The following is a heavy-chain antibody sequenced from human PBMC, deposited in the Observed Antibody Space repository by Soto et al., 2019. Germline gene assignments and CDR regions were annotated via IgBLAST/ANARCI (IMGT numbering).Heavy chain of an antibody. D-gene: IGHD1-1*01. CDR1: GFTFSSYS. Sequence: EVQLVESGGGSVQPGGSLRLSCAASGFTFSSYSMNWVRQAPGKGLEWVSYISSSSTTIYYADSLEGRFTISRDNAKNSLYLDLYSLREEDTAMYYCARDGAGTTYIYNWFDPWGQGTLVTVSS. CDR2: ISSSSTTI. CDR3: ARDGAGTTYIYNWFDP. V-gene: IGHV3-48*02. J-gene: IGHJ5*02.